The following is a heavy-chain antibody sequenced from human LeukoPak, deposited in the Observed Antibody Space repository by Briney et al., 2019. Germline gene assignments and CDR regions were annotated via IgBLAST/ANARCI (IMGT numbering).Heavy chain of an antibody. J-gene: IGHJ4*02. CDR1: GFTFSSYG. CDR3: ARVGYSSGWYRN. V-gene: IGHV3-23*01. CDR2: ISGSGGST. Sequence: PGGSLRLSCAASGFTFSSYGMSWVRQAPGKGLEWVSAISGSGGSTYYAECVKGRFTISRDNSKNTLYLQMHSLSVEDTAVYYCARVGYSSGWYRNWGQGTLVIVSS. D-gene: IGHD6-19*01.